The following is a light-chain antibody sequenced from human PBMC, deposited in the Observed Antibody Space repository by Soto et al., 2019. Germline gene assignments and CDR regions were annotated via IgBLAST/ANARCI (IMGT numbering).Light chain of an antibody. CDR1: QSVSSN. J-gene: IGKJ1*01. V-gene: IGKV3-15*01. Sequence: ETVPTQSPATLSVSPGEGATLSWRASQSVSSNLVWYKHRPGQAPRLLSYGASTRATDIPARFSGSGSGTEFTLTISSLQPDDFATYYCQQYNSYSRTFGQGTKVDIK. CDR2: GAS. CDR3: QQYNSYSRT.